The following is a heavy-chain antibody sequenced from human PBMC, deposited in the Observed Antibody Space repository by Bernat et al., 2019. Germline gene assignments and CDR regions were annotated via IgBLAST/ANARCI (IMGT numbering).Heavy chain of an antibody. CDR2: ISSSSSYI. V-gene: IGHV3-48*03. D-gene: IGHD3-9*01. CDR3: ARDRAYFDWLADY. J-gene: IGHJ4*02. Sequence: EVQLVESGGGLVQPGGSLRLSCAASGFTFSSYEMNWVRQAPGKGLEWVSYISSSSSYIYYADSVKGRFTISRDNAKNSLYLQMNSLRAEDTAVYYCARDRAYFDWLADYWGQGTLVTVSS. CDR1: GFTFSSYE.